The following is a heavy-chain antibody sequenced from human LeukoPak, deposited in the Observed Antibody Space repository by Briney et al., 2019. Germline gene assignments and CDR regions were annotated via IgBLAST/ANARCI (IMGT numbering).Heavy chain of an antibody. J-gene: IGHJ6*02. CDR1: GFTFDDYA. CDR3: AKDPTVTTSYGMDA. V-gene: IGHV3-9*01. CDR2: ISWNSGSI. Sequence: GRSLRLSCAASGFTFDDYAMHWVRQAPGKGLEWVSGISWNSGSIGYADSVKGRFTISRDNAKNSLYLQMNSLRAEDTALYYCAKDPTVTTSYGMDAWGQGTTVTVSS. D-gene: IGHD4-17*01.